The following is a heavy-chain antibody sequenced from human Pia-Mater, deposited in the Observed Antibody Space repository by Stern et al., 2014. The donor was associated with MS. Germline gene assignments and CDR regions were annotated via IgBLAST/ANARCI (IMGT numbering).Heavy chain of an antibody. CDR2: ISYDGSDK. CDR1: GFTFSLSG. CDR3: ANAAALSCRSPSCYKAFEY. D-gene: IGHD2-2*02. Sequence: VQLVESGGGVAQPGRSLRLSCAASGFTFSLSGMPWVRQAPGKGLDWVAVISYDGSDKYYGDSVKGRFTISRDNSKNTVYLQMNSLRAEDTAVYYCANAAALSCRSPSCYKAFEYWGQGSLVTVSS. V-gene: IGHV3-30*18. J-gene: IGHJ4*02.